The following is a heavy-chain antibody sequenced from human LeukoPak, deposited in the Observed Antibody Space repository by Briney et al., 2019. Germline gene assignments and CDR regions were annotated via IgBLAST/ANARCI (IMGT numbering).Heavy chain of an antibody. Sequence: GGSLRLSCSASGFIFSRHGMNWVRQAPGKGLGWVSSISSSSSYIYYADSVKGRFTISRDNAKSSLYLQMNSLRAEDTAVYYCARDIIVVVTVLGAFDIWGQGTMVTVSS. CDR1: GFIFSRHG. CDR3: ARDIIVVVTVLGAFDI. D-gene: IGHD3-22*01. CDR2: ISSSSSYI. V-gene: IGHV3-21*01. J-gene: IGHJ3*02.